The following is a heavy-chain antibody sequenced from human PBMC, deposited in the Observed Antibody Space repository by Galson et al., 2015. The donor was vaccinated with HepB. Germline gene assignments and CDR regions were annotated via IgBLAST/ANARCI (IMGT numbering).Heavy chain of an antibody. V-gene: IGHV1-69*13. CDR3: GREGRAAAANPVDY. D-gene: IGHD6-13*01. CDR1: GGTFSRYT. J-gene: IGHJ4*02. Sequence: SVKVSCKASGGTFSRYTFSWVRQAPGQGLEWMGGITPLCGTAKYAQKFQGRVTITADESTSRVYMDLSNLRPEDTAVYYCGREGRAAAANPVDYWGQGTLVTVSS. CDR2: ITPLCGTA.